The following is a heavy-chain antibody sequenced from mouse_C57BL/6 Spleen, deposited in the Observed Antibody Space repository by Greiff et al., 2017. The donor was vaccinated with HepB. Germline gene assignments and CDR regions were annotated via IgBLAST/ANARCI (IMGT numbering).Heavy chain of an antibody. V-gene: IGHV3-6*01. CDR3: AREGDLGAWFAY. CDR1: GYSITSGYY. J-gene: IGHJ3*01. CDR2: ISYDGSN. D-gene: IGHD3-3*01. Sequence: EVQLVESGPGLVKPSQSLSLTCSVTGYSITSGYYWNWIRQFPGNKLEWMGYISYDGSNNYNPSLKNRISITRDTSKNQFFLKLNSVTTEDTATYYCAREGDLGAWFAYWGQGTLVTVSA.